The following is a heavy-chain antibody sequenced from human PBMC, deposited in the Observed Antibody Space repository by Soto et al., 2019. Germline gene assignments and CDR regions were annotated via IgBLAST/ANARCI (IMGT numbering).Heavy chain of an antibody. CDR3: ARDDSSGYYYGY. CDR2: IIPIFGTA. D-gene: IGHD3-22*01. J-gene: IGHJ4*02. Sequence: SVKVSCKASGGTFSSYAISWVRQAPGQGLEWMGGIIPIFGTANYAQKFQGRVTSTADESTSTAYMELSSLRSEDTAVYYCARDDSSGYYYGYWGQGTLVTVS. CDR1: GGTFSSYA. V-gene: IGHV1-69*13.